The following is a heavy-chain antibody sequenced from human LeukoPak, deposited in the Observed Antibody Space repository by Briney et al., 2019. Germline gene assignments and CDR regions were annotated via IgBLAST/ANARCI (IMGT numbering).Heavy chain of an antibody. J-gene: IGHJ4*02. V-gene: IGHV3-74*01. D-gene: IGHD1-14*01. Sequence: GRSLRLSCAASGFTFSSYWMHWVRQVPGKGLVWVARINPGGSSITYADSVKGRFTISRDNARNTLYLQMDSLRAEATGVYYCGRSNQADDYWGEGTLLTVPS. CDR1: GFTFSSYW. CDR2: INPGGSSI. CDR3: GRSNQADDY.